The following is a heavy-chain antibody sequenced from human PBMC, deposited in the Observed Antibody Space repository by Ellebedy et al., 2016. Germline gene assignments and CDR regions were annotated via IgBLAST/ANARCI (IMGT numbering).Heavy chain of an antibody. CDR1: GFTFSSYD. J-gene: IGHJ4*02. CDR2: IGTAGDT. V-gene: IGHV3-13*04. D-gene: IGHD6-19*01. CDR3: ARGDYSSGWYYFDY. Sequence: GGSLRLXXAASGFTFSSYDMHWVRQATGKGLEWVSAIGTAGDTYYPGSVKGRFTISRENAKNSLYLQMNSLRAGDTAVYYCARGDYSSGWYYFDYWGQGTLVTVSS.